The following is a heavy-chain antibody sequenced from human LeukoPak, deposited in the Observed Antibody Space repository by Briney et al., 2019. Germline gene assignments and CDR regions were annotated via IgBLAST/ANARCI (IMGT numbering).Heavy chain of an antibody. V-gene: IGHV4-39*01. D-gene: IGHD3-16*01. CDR3: ARHGPPRAGWGRKYYYMDV. CDR2: IHYSGST. Sequence: SETLSLTCTVSGGSIRSSSYYWGWIRQPPGKGLEWIGSIHYSGSTDYNPSLKSRVTISVETSKNQFSLKLSSVTAADTAVYYCARHGPPRAGWGRKYYYMDVWGKGTTVTISS. CDR1: GGSIRSSSYY. J-gene: IGHJ6*03.